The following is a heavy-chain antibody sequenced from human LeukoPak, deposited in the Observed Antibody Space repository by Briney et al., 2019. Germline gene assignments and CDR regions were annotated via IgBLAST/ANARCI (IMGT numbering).Heavy chain of an antibody. V-gene: IGHV5-51*04. D-gene: IGHD6-13*01. J-gene: IGHJ4*02. CDR2: IYPGDSDT. Sequence: GESLKISCKGSGYRSTSYWIAWVRQMPGKGLESMGIIYPGDSDTRYSPSFQGQVTISADKPISTAYLQWSSLKASDTAMYYCAKGLGYSGSWYFDYWGQGTLVTVSS. CDR3: AKGLGYSGSWYFDY. CDR1: GYRSTSYW.